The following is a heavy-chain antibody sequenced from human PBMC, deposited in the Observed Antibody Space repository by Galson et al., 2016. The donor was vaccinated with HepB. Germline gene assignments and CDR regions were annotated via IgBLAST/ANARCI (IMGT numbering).Heavy chain of an antibody. V-gene: IGHV4-61*08. J-gene: IGHJ4*02. CDR1: GASLSGGAYH. CDR2: TYYGEDN. Sequence: SETLSLTCTVSGASLSGGAYHWAWIRQPAGKGLEWLGHTYYGEDNRCNPSLEGRVTISIDTSTDQMSLTLRSASAADTAVYFCGTYLVGHGGTGYWGQGTPVTVSS. D-gene: IGHD3-16*01. CDR3: GTYLVGHGGTGY.